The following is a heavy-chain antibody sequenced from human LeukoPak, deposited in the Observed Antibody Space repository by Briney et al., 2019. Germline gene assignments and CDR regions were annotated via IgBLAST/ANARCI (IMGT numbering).Heavy chain of an antibody. V-gene: IGHV1-18*01. Sequence: ASVKVSCKASGYTFTSYGISWVRQAPGQGLEWMGWISAYNGNTNYAQKLQGRVTMTTDTSTSTAYMELRSLRSDDTAVYYCARAKTEYSYRQASYYYYYMDVWGKGTTVTVSS. CDR1: GYTFTSYG. CDR3: ARAKTEYSYRQASYYYYYMDV. CDR2: ISAYNGNT. J-gene: IGHJ6*03. D-gene: IGHD5-18*01.